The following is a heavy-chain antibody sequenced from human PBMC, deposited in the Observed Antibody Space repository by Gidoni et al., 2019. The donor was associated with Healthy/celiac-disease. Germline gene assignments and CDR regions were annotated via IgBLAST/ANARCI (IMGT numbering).Heavy chain of an antibody. V-gene: IGHV4-31*03. D-gene: IGHD3-22*01. CDR3: ARDPGYYDSSGYYYYYYYGMDV. J-gene: IGHJ6*02. Sequence: QVQLQESGPGLVKPSQTLSLTCTVSGGSISSGGYYWSWIRQPPGKGLEWIGYIYYSGSTYYTPSLKSRVTISVDTSKNQFSLKLSSVTAADTSVYYCARDPGYYDSSGYYYYYYYGMDVWGQGTTVTVSS. CDR1: GGSISSGGYY. CDR2: IYYSGST.